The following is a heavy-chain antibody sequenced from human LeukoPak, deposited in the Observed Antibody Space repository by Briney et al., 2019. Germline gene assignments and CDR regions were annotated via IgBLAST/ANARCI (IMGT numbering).Heavy chain of an antibody. CDR2: FYLIGST. V-gene: IGHV4-38-2*02. CDR3: GRGIYWFDP. CDR1: GYSISSGYY. J-gene: IGHJ5*02. Sequence: SETLSLTCIVSGYSISSGYYWGWIRQPPGKGLEWIGSFYLIGSTYYNPSLQSRVTISVDTSKNQFSLKPSSVTAADTAVYYCGRGIYWFDPWGQGTRVTVSS.